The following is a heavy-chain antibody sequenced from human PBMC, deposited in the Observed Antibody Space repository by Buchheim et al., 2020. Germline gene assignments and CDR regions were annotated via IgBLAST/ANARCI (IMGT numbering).Heavy chain of an antibody. D-gene: IGHD1-26*01. CDR2: TSYDGSVK. CDR3: ARSPGGNYGAYFDY. V-gene: IGHV3-30*03. Sequence: QVQLVESGGGVVQPGRSLRLSCAESGFTFSVYAMHWVRQAPGKGLEWVAVTSYDGSVKHYADSVKGRFTISRDNSKNTLYLEMNSLRLDDTSVYYCARSPGGNYGAYFDYWGQG. J-gene: IGHJ4*02. CDR1: GFTFSVYA.